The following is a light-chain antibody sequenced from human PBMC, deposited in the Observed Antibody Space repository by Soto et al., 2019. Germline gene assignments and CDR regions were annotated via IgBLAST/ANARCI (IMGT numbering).Light chain of an antibody. Sequence: QSALTQPPSASGSPGQSVTISCTGTSSDVGAYNYVSWYQQHPGKAPKLMIYDVSEWPSGVPDRFSGSKSGNTASLTVSGLQAEDEADYYCSSYAGSNNMVFGGGTQLTVL. CDR1: SSDVGAYNY. V-gene: IGLV2-8*01. CDR3: SSYAGSNNMV. CDR2: DVS. J-gene: IGLJ2*01.